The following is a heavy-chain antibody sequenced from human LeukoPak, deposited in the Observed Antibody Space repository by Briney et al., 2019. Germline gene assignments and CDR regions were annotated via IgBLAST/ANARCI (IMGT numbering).Heavy chain of an antibody. CDR2: MNPNSGNT. Sequence: GASVNVSCKASGYTFTNYDINWVRQATGQGREWMGWMNPNSGNTGYAQKFQGRVTITRNTSISTAYMELSSLRSEDTAVYYCARAYRVRQLGGRFDPWGQGTLVTVSS. CDR1: GYTFTNYD. D-gene: IGHD6-13*01. J-gene: IGHJ5*02. CDR3: ARAYRVRQLGGRFDP. V-gene: IGHV1-8*03.